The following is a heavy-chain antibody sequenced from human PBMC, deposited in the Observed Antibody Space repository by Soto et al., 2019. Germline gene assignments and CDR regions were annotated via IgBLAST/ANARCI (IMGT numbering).Heavy chain of an antibody. D-gene: IGHD7-27*01. CDR1: RFTFSNAW. CDR2: IKSKTDGATT. J-gene: IGHJ4*02. V-gene: IGHV3-15*07. CDR3: ATEGPIWGYSDY. Sequence: EVQLVESGGGFVKPGGSLRLSCAASRFTFSNAWMNWVRQAPGKGLEWVGRIKSKTDGATTDYAAPLKGRFTISRDDSKNTLYLQMNSLKTEDTAVYYCATEGPIWGYSDYWGQGTLVTVSS.